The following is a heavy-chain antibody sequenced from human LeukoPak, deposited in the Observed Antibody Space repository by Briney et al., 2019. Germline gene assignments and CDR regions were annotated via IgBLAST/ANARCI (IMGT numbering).Heavy chain of an antibody. CDR1: GFSLSDSV. J-gene: IGHJ4*02. V-gene: IGHV3-23*01. D-gene: IGHD2-8*01. CDR3: AKVGYCTNNCFRTHDY. Sequence: GGSLRLSCVASGFSLSDSVMSWVRQAQGKGREWASATSGDAGVTYYAASVKGRFTISRDNSKNAVYLQMNSLRAEDTATYYCAKVGYCTNNCFRTHDYWGQGALVTVSS. CDR2: TSGDAGVT.